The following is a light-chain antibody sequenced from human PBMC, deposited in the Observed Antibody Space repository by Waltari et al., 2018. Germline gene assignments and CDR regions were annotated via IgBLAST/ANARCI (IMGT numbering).Light chain of an antibody. CDR3: ALYVGRAIWV. J-gene: IGLJ3*02. V-gene: IGLV8-61*01. CDR2: NTN. Sequence: QTVVTQQPSFSVSPGGSVTVTCGLNSGSVSTSNYPSWYQQTPGQPPRTLIYNTNTRSSGVPDRFSGSILGSKAALTITGAQAEDESEYYCALYVGRAIWVFGGGTKLTVL. CDR1: SGSVSTSNY.